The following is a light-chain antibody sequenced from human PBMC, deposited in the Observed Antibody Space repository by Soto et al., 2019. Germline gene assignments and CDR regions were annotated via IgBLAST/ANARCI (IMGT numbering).Light chain of an antibody. CDR3: QQRSSWPPS. J-gene: IGKJ3*01. CDR2: DAS. Sequence: IGLTQYPVTLSLSPGESGTISCRASQNIGTYVAWYQQRRGQAPRLLIYDASDRAAGIPVRFSGSGSGTDFTLTISSPEPEDFAVYYCQQRSSWPPSFGPGTKVDIK. CDR1: QNIGTY. V-gene: IGKV3-11*01.